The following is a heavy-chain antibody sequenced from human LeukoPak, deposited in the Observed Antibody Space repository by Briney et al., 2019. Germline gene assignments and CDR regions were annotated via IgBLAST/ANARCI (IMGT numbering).Heavy chain of an antibody. J-gene: IGHJ4*02. Sequence: SVKVSCKASGGTFSSYAISWVRQAPGQGLEWMGRIIPIFGTANYAQKFQGRVTITTDESTSTAYMELSSLRSEDTAVYYCARDSPIAALTDYWGQGTLATVSS. CDR3: ARDSPIAALTDY. CDR1: GGTFSSYA. D-gene: IGHD6-13*01. V-gene: IGHV1-69*05. CDR2: IIPIFGTA.